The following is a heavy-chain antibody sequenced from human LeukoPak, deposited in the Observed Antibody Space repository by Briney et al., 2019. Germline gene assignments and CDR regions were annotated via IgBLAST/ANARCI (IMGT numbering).Heavy chain of an antibody. D-gene: IGHD3-10*01. CDR3: AKVKTSYYYGSGSLPNWFDS. CDR2: ISYDKSHR. V-gene: IGHV3-30*18. J-gene: IGHJ5*01. CDR1: GFTFSRYG. Sequence: PGGSLRLSCAASGFTFSRYGMYWVRQAPGKGLEWVALISYDKSHRYYADSVKGRFTISRDNSKNTMYLQMNSLRAEDTALYYCAKVKTSYYYGSGSLPNWFDSWGQGTLVTVSS.